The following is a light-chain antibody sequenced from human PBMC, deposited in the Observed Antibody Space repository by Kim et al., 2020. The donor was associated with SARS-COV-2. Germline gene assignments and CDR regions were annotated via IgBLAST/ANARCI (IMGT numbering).Light chain of an antibody. CDR3: ATWDSSLSVGV. Sequence: QSVLTQPPSMSAAPGHKVTISCSGSRSNIGNNPVSWYQQFPGTAPRLITYDNDKRPSGIPDRFSSSKSGTSATLGITGLRTGDEADYYCATWDSSLSVGVFGGGTQLTVL. CDR1: RSNIGNNP. J-gene: IGLJ3*02. CDR2: DND. V-gene: IGLV1-51*01.